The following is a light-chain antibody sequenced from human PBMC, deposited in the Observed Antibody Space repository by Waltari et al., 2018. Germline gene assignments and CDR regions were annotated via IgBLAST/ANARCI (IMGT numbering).Light chain of an antibody. CDR3: TSYTSSNTLG. CDR2: DVS. J-gene: IGLJ1*01. V-gene: IGLV2-14*03. Sequence: QSALTQPASVSGSPGQSITISCTGTSSDVGGYNYVPWYQQHPGKAPKPMIYDVSNRPSGVSNRFSGSKSGNTASLTISGLQAEDEADYYCTSYTSSNTLGFGTGTKVTVL. CDR1: SSDVGGYNY.